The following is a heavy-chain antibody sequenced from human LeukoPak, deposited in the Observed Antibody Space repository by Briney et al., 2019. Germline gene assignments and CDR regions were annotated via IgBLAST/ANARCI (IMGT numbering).Heavy chain of an antibody. CDR1: GFTFSSYW. D-gene: IGHD2-2*01. CDR2: IKQDGSEK. CDR3: ARVLSVVDDAFDI. Sequence: GGSLRLSCAASGFTFSSYWMSWVRQAPGKGLEWVANIKQDGSEKYYVDSVKGRFTISRDNAKNSLYLQTNSLRAEDTAVYYCARVLSVVDDAFDIWGQGTMVTVSS. V-gene: IGHV3-7*01. J-gene: IGHJ3*02.